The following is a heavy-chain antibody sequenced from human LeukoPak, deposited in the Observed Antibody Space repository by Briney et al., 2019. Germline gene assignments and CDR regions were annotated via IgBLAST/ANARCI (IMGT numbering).Heavy chain of an antibody. Sequence: PGGSLRLTWAASGFTFSRFWLSWVRQAPGEALEWVADIKQDGSDKYYGDSVKGRFTISRDNAKNSLYLQMNSLRAEDTAIYYCASMWEGGYWGQGALVTVSP. D-gene: IGHD1-26*01. V-gene: IGHV3-7*01. CDR1: GFTFSRFW. CDR3: ASMWEGGY. CDR2: IKQDGSDK. J-gene: IGHJ4*02.